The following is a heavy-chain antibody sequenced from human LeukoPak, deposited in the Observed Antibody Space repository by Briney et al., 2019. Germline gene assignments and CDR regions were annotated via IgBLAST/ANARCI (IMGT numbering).Heavy chain of an antibody. CDR3: AKGVGSEFTWFDP. CDR1: GYSFTTSG. V-gene: IGHV1-18*01. CDR2: ISPYSGNT. D-gene: IGHD3-10*01. J-gene: IGHJ5*02. Sequence: GASVKVSCKASGYSFTTSGVTWVRRAPGQGLEWMGWISPYSGNTKYAQNLQGRVTMTTDTSTSTTYMEVRSLRSDDTAVYYCAKGVGSEFTWFDPWGQGTLVILSS.